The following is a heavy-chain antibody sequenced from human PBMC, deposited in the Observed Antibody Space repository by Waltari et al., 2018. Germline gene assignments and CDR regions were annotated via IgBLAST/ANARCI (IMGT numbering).Heavy chain of an antibody. V-gene: IGHV4-61*02. Sequence: QVQLQESGPGLVKPSQTLSLTCTVSGGSISSGSYYWSWIRQPAGKGLEWIGRIYTSGSTNYNPSLKSRVTISVDTSKNQFSLKLSSVTAADTAVYYCARVLRGSSWYLGDAFDIWGQGTMVTVSS. J-gene: IGHJ3*02. CDR2: IYTSGST. CDR3: ARVLRGSSWYLGDAFDI. D-gene: IGHD6-13*01. CDR1: GGSISSGSYY.